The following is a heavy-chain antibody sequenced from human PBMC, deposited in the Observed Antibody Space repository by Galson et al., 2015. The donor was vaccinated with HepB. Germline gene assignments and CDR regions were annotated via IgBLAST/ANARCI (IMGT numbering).Heavy chain of an antibody. V-gene: IGHV5-51*01. Sequence: QSGAEVKKPGESLKISCKGSGYRFSNYWIAWVRQMPGKGLEWMGVIYPGDSDTRYSPSFQGQVTISADKSINTAYVHWSSLKASDTAMYYCARQDDILARPEYWGQGTLVTVSS. CDR3: ARQDDILARPEY. CDR1: GYRFSNYW. D-gene: IGHD3-9*01. J-gene: IGHJ1*01. CDR2: IYPGDSDT.